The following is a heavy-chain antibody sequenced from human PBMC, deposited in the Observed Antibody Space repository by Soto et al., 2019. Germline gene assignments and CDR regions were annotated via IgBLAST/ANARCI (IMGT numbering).Heavy chain of an antibody. CDR2: ISYDGTNK. CDR1: GFSFSISP. J-gene: IGHJ4*02. V-gene: IGHV3-30-3*01. CDR3: ARDPKTSGGQHWAFNYFDS. Sequence: PGGSLRLSCAAFGFSFSISPTHWVRQAPGKGPEWVALISYDGTNKFYADSVKGRFTISRDNSKSTLYLQVDSLRPEDAAVYYCARDPKTSGGQHWAFNYFDSWGQGTLVTVSS. D-gene: IGHD7-27*01.